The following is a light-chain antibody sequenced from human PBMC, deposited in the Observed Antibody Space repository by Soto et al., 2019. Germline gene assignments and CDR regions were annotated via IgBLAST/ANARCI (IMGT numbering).Light chain of an antibody. J-gene: IGKJ1*01. V-gene: IGKV3-20*01. Sequence: EIVLTQSPGTLSLSPGERATLSCRASQTVSSARLAWFQQKPGQVPRLLIYGASSRAPGIPDRFSGSGSETDFTLTITRLESEDFAVYSCHQYGSSPWTFGQGTKVEIK. CDR3: HQYGSSPWT. CDR1: QTVSSAR. CDR2: GAS.